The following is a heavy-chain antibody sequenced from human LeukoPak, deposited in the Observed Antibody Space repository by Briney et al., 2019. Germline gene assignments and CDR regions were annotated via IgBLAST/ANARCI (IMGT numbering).Heavy chain of an antibody. D-gene: IGHD5-12*01. CDR2: ISGSGGST. J-gene: IGHJ4*02. Sequence: GGSLRLSCAASGFTFKSYSMNWVRQAPGKGLEWVSAISGSGGSTYYADSVKGRFTISRDNSKNTLYLQMNSLRAEDTAVYYCARDPGSGYEEHFDYWGQGTLVTVSS. V-gene: IGHV3-23*01. CDR1: GFTFKSYS. CDR3: ARDPGSGYEEHFDY.